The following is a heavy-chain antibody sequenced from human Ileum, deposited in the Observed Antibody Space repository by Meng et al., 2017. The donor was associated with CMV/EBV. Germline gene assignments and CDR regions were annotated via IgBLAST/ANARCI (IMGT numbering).Heavy chain of an antibody. D-gene: IGHD3-10*01. CDR1: GDSIDSGDYP. J-gene: IGHJ4*02. CDR2: TYYNGNA. CDR3: ARGGIFRGLDY. V-gene: IGHV4-30-4*08. Sequence: QLQLQRSGPGRVDPSQTLSLTCSVAGDSIDSGDYPWNWVRQPPGKGLEWIGYTYYNGNAYYNPSLKSQVTISVDTSKNQFSLRLKSVTAADSAVYFCARGGIFRGLDYWGQGTLVTVSS.